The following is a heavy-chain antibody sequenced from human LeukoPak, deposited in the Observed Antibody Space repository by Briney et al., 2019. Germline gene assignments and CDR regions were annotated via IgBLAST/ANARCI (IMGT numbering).Heavy chain of an antibody. CDR3: AKDLSSGSRRAY. CDR2: IKQDGSEK. D-gene: IGHD6-19*01. V-gene: IGHV3-7*01. Sequence: GGSLRLSCAASGFTFSSYGMSWVRQAPGKGLEWVANIKQDGSEKYYVDSEKGRFTISRDNAKNSLYLQMNSLRAEDTGVYYCAKDLSSGSRRAYWGQGTLVTVSS. CDR1: GFTFSSYG. J-gene: IGHJ4*02.